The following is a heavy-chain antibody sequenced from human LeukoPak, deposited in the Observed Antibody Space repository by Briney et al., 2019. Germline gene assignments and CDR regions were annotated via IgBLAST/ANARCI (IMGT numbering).Heavy chain of an antibody. CDR2: IYYSGST. J-gene: IGHJ4*02. Sequence: SETLSLTYTVSGGSISSYYWSWIRQPPGKGLEWIGYIYYSGSTNYTPSLKSRVTISVDTSKNQFSLKLSSVTAADTAVYYCARAHPHFDYWGQGTLVTVSS. V-gene: IGHV4-59*01. CDR1: GGSISSYY. CDR3: ARAHPHFDY.